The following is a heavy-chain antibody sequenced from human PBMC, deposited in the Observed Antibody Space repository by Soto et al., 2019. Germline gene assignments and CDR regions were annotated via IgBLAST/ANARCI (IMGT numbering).Heavy chain of an antibody. Sequence: SETLSLTCTVSGGSISSYYWSWIRQPPGKGLEWIGYIYYSGSTNYNPSLKSRVTISVDTSKNQFYLKLSSVTAADTAVYYCARDSRVGTYYYYGMDVWGQGTTVTVSS. CDR3: ARDSRVGTYYYYGMDV. CDR2: IYYSGST. J-gene: IGHJ6*02. D-gene: IGHD2-15*01. CDR1: GGSISSYY. V-gene: IGHV4-59*01.